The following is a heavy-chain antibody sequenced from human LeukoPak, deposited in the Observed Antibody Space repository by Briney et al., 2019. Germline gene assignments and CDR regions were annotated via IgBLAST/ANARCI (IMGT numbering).Heavy chain of an antibody. CDR2: INAGNGNT. CDR3: AREDCSGGSCYSESGWFDP. V-gene: IGHV1-3*01. Sequence: AASVKVSCKASGYTFTSYAMHWVRQAPGQRLEWMGWINAGNGNTKYSQKFQGRVTITRDTSASTAYMELSSLRSEDTAVYYCAREDCSGGSCYSESGWFDPWGQGTLVTVSS. D-gene: IGHD2-15*01. J-gene: IGHJ5*02. CDR1: GYTFTSYA.